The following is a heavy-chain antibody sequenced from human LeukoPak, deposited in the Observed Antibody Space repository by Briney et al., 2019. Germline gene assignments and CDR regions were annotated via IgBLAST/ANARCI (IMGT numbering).Heavy chain of an antibody. J-gene: IGHJ6*03. V-gene: IGHV3-30*03. CDR1: GFTFNSYC. CDR2: ISYDGTNK. D-gene: IGHD6-6*01. CDR3: ARAHLSSASTDYMTV. Sequence: PGGSLRLSCAASGFTFNSYCMHWVRQVPGKGLEWVAIISYDGTNKYYADSVKGRFTISRDSSKDTLYLQMNSLRPEDTAVYYCARAHLSSASTDYMTVWGKGTTVTVSS.